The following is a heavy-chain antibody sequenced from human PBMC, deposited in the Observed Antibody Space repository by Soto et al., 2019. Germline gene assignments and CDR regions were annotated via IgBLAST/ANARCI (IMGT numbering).Heavy chain of an antibody. CDR2: IKSRTDGGTT. D-gene: IGHD3-10*01. V-gene: IGHV3-15*07. CDR3: TTEAVIGELFVDY. Sequence: GGSLRLSCAASGLSFSDAWLNWVRQAPGKGLEWVGRIKSRTDGGTTDYAAPVKGRFTISRDDSKDTLFLQMNSLKIEDTAVYYCTTEAVIGELFVDYWGRGILVTVSS. CDR1: GLSFSDAW. J-gene: IGHJ4*02.